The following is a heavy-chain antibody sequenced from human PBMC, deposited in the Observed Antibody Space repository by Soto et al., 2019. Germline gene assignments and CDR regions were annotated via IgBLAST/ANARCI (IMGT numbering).Heavy chain of an antibody. J-gene: IGHJ4*02. CDR1: GGSFSGYY. D-gene: IGHD3-10*01. V-gene: IGHV4-34*01. CDR3: ARVPTMARGLISGDDYFDS. Sequence: PSETLSLTCAVYGGSFSGYYWSWIRQPPGKGLEWIGEINHSGNTNYNPSLKSRVTISVDTSKNQFSLKMISVTAADTAVYYCARVPTMARGLISGDDYFDSWGQGTLVTVSS. CDR2: INHSGNT.